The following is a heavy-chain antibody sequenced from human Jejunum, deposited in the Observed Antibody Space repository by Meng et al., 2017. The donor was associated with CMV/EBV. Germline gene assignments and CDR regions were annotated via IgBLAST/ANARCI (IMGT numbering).Heavy chain of an antibody. V-gene: IGHV3-23*03. Sequence: ASGFTFSSYAMSWVRQAPGKGLEWVSVIYSGGSSTYYADSVKGRFTISRDNSRDTLYLQMNDLRSDDTAIYYCTKAFGTTHFSDSWGQGTLVTVSS. J-gene: IGHJ4*02. CDR1: GFTFSSYA. D-gene: IGHD1/OR15-1a*01. CDR3: TKAFGTTHFSDS. CDR2: IYSGGSST.